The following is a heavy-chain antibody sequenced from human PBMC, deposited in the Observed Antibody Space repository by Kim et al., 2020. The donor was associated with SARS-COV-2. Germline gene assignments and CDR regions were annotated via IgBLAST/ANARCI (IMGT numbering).Heavy chain of an antibody. D-gene: IGHD2-2*02. V-gene: IGHV3-30*04. J-gene: IGHJ4*02. Sequence: KGRFTISRDNSKNTLYLRMNSLRTEDTAVYYCARGDGDMVMLPSATPFHYWGQGTLVTVSS. CDR3: ARGDGDMVMLPSATPFHY.